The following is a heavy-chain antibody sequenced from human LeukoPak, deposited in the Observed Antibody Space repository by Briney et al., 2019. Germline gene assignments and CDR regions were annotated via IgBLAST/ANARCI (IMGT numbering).Heavy chain of an antibody. CDR1: GFTFSSYG. D-gene: IGHD3-10*01. CDR3: VDSGFDP. V-gene: IGHV3-30*02. CDR2: IHYDGTNE. J-gene: IGHJ5*01. Sequence: GGSLRLSCAASGFTFSSYGMHWVRQAPGKGLEWVTFIHYDGTNEYYADSVKGRFTISRDNFKNTLYLQMNSLRVEDTALYYCVDSGFDPWGQGTLVTVSS.